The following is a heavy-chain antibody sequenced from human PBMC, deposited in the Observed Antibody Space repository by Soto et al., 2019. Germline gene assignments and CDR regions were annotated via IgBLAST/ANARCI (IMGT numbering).Heavy chain of an antibody. Sequence: PGGSLRLSCAASGLTVSGKKYVAWVRQAPGKGLEWVAVISYDGSNKYYADSVKGRFTISRDNSKNTLYLQMNSLRAEDTAVYYCARDYSGYPGGMDVWGQGTTVTVSS. J-gene: IGHJ6*02. CDR1: GLTVSGKK. D-gene: IGHD5-12*01. V-gene: IGHV3-30-3*01. CDR2: ISYDGSNK. CDR3: ARDYSGYPGGMDV.